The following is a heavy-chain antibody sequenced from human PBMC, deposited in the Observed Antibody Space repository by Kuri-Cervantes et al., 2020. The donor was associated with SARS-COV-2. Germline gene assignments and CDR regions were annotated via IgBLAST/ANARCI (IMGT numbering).Heavy chain of an antibody. Sequence: SLKISCAASGFTFDDYAMHWVRQAPGKGLEWVSGISWNSGSIGYADSVKGRFTISRDNSKNSLYLQMNSLRTEDTALYYCAGYDSSGYYGFYVAFDIWGQGTMVTVSS. J-gene: IGHJ3*02. V-gene: IGHV3-9*01. CDR3: AGYDSSGYYGFYVAFDI. CDR1: GFTFDDYA. CDR2: ISWNSGSI. D-gene: IGHD3-22*01.